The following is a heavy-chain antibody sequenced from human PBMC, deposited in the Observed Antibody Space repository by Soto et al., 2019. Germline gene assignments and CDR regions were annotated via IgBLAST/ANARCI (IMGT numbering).Heavy chain of an antibody. CDR1: GDSLSSNSAA. J-gene: IGHJ6*02. Sequence: SQTLSLTCAISGDSLSSNSAAWNWIRQSPSRGLEWLGRTYYRTKWHNDCAVSVKSRITINPDTSKNQFSLQLNSVTPEDTAVYYCARDAAFFRRYYYYYDMDVWGQGTTVTVSS. CDR3: ARDAAFFRRYYYYYDMDV. CDR2: TYYRTKWHN. D-gene: IGHD6-25*01. V-gene: IGHV6-1*01.